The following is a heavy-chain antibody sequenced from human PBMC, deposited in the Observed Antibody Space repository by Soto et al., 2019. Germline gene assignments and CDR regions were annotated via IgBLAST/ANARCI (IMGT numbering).Heavy chain of an antibody. CDR2: IIPIFGTA. J-gene: IGHJ4*02. D-gene: IGHD6-13*01. V-gene: IGHV1-69*13. CDR3: ARAHRVKYSSSWSYFDY. Sequence: GASVKVSCKASGGTFSSYAISWVRQAPGQGLEWMGGIIPIFGTANYAQKFQGRVTITADESTSTAYMELSSLRSEDTAVYYCARAHRVKYSSSWSYFDYWGQGTLVTVSS. CDR1: GGTFSSYA.